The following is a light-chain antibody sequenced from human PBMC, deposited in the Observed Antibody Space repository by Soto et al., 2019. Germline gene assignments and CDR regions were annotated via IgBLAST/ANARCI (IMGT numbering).Light chain of an antibody. CDR1: SSDVGGYNY. CDR2: DVN. J-gene: IGLJ2*01. Sequence: QSALTQPASVSGSPGQSITISCTGTSSDVGGYNYVSWYQQHPGKAPKLMIFDVNNRPSGVSNRFSGSKSGNTASLTISGLQAEDEADYYCSSFTYSSTRVVFGGGTKVTVL. CDR3: SSFTYSSTRVV. V-gene: IGLV2-14*03.